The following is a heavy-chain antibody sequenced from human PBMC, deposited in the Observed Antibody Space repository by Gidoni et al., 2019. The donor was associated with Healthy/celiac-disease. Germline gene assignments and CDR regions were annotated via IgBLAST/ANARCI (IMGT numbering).Heavy chain of an antibody. J-gene: IGHJ4*02. V-gene: IGHV4-61*02. CDR2: IYPSGST. CDR1: GASLSSCSYY. Sequence: QVQMQESGPGLVKPSQTLSLTCTVSGASLSSCSYYGRWIRQPAGKGLEWIGRIYPSGSTNYNPSLKSRVTISADTSKNQFSLKLSSVTAAATAVYYCARSVAPSAREYYFDYWGQGTLVTVSS. CDR3: ARSVAPSAREYYFDY. D-gene: IGHD2-2*01.